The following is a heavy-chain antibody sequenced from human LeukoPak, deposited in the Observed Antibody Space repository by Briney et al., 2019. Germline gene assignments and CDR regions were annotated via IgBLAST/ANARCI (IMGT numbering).Heavy chain of an antibody. Sequence: SETLSLTCAVYGGSFSGYYWSWIRQPPGKGLEWIGEINHSGSTNYNPSLRSRVTISVDTSKNQFSLKLSSVTAADTAVYYCARALRPTYYYDSSGYYRDDYWGQGTLVTVSS. CDR1: GGSFSGYY. CDR2: INHSGST. CDR3: ARALRPTYYYDSSGYYRDDY. J-gene: IGHJ4*02. D-gene: IGHD3-22*01. V-gene: IGHV4-34*01.